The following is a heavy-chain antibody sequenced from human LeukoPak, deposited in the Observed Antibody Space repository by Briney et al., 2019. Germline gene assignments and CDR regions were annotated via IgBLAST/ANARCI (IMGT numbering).Heavy chain of an antibody. CDR2: IIPIFGIA. CDR3: AGSEAATWFDP. Sequence: GASVKVSCKASGGTFSSYAISWVRQAPGQGLEWMGRIIPIFGIANYAQKFQGRGTITADKSTSTAYMELSSLRSEDTAVYYCAGSEAATWFDPWGQGTLVTVSS. J-gene: IGHJ5*02. D-gene: IGHD2-15*01. V-gene: IGHV1-69*04. CDR1: GGTFSSYA.